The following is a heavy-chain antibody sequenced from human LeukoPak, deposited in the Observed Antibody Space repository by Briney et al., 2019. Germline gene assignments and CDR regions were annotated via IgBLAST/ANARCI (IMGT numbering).Heavy chain of an antibody. V-gene: IGHV3-30*18. D-gene: IGHD6-13*01. CDR2: ISYDGSNK. CDR1: GFSFSNYG. Sequence: QPEGSLRLSCTASGFSFSNYGMHWVRQAPGKGLEWVAVISYDGSNKYYADSVKGRFTISRDNSKNTLYLKMNSLRAEDTAVYYFAKIGSSWSFYFYYYMGVWGKGTTVTVSS. CDR3: AKIGSSWSFYFYYYMGV. J-gene: IGHJ6*03.